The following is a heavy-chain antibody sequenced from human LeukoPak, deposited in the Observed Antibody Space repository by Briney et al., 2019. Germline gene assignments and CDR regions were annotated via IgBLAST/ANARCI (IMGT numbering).Heavy chain of an antibody. J-gene: IGHJ5*02. D-gene: IGHD2-15*01. CDR3: AKSKEDCCGSFDP. CDR1: GFTFSNYG. CDR2: IIGSGGIT. Sequence: GGSLRLSCAASGFTFSNYGMNWVRQAPGKGLEWISGIIGSGGITYYADSVKGRFTISRDNSKNTLYLQMKSLRAEDTAVYYCAKSKEDCCGSFDPWGQGALVTVSS. V-gene: IGHV3-23*01.